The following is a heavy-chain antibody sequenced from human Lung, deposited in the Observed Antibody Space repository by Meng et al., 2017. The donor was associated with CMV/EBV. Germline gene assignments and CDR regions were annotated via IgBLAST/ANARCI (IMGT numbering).Heavy chain of an antibody. Sequence: SSXXVSXKASGGAFSNNVINWVRQAPGQGLAWMGGIIPFFTSPNYAPKYQDRVTITTDESTRTAYMELSSMISEDTAVYYGARVETICGAATKHAFDVWGQGXMVTVSS. CDR2: IIPFFTSP. V-gene: IGHV1-69*05. CDR1: GGAFSNNV. D-gene: IGHD3-3*01. CDR3: ARVETICGAATKHAFDV. J-gene: IGHJ3*01.